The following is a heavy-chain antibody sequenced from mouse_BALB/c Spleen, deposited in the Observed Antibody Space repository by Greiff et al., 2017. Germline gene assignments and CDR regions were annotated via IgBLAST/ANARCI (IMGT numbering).Heavy chain of an antibody. J-gene: IGHJ4*01. CDR2: ISSGGST. CDR3: ARGYGSGYYCAMDY. CDR1: GFTFSSYA. D-gene: IGHD1-1*01. Sequence: EVQLVESGGGLVKPGGSLKLSCAASGFTFSSYAMSWVRQTPEKRLEWVASISSGGSTYYPDSVKGRFTISRDNARNILYLQMSSLRSEDTAMYYCARGYGSGYYCAMDYWGQGTSVTVSS. V-gene: IGHV5-6-5*01.